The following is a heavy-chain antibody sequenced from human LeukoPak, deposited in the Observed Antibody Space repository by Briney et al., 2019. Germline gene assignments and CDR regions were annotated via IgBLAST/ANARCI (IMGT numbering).Heavy chain of an antibody. CDR1: GYTFTSYY. V-gene: IGHV1-46*01. Sequence: ASVKVSCKASGYTFTSYYIHWVRQAPGQGLEWMGIINPSGGSTNYAQKFQGRVTITRNTSISTAYMELSSLRSEDTAVYYCAREGSIAAFDYWGQGTLVTVSS. CDR2: INPSGGST. J-gene: IGHJ4*02. CDR3: AREGSIAAFDY. D-gene: IGHD6-6*01.